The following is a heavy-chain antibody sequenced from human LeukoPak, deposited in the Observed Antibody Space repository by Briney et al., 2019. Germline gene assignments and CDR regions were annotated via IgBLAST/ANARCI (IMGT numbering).Heavy chain of an antibody. Sequence: PGGSLRLSCAASGFTFGTYAMSWVRQGPGKGLEWVSAISGIGTYTYYADSVKGRFTISRDNSKNTLYLQMNSLRAEDTAVYYCAREGGAGGTIDYWGQGTLVTVSS. CDR3: AREGGAGGTIDY. CDR1: GFTFGTYA. D-gene: IGHD2-8*01. J-gene: IGHJ4*02. CDR2: ISGIGTYT. V-gene: IGHV3-23*01.